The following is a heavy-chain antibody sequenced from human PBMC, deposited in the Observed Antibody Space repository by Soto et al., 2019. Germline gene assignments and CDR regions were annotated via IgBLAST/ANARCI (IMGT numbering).Heavy chain of an antibody. Sequence: GGSLRLSCAASGFTFTRYSMNWVRQAPGKGLEWVSSIGSTTNYIYYGDSMKGRFTISRDNAKNSLYLEMNSLRAEDTAVYYCARESEDLTSNFDYWGQGTLVTVSS. CDR2: IGSTTNYI. CDR3: ARESEDLTSNFDY. J-gene: IGHJ4*02. CDR1: GFTFTRYS. V-gene: IGHV3-21*06.